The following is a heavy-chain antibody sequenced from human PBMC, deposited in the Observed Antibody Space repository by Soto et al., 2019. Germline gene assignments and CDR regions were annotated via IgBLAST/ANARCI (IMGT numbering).Heavy chain of an antibody. CDR1: GGSFSDYS. CDR2: INHSGST. Sequence: PSETLSLTCAVYGGSFSDYSWTWIRQPPGKGLEWIGEINHSGSTYYNPSLKSRVTISVDTSKNQFSLKLTSVTAADTAVYYCARVGLAAGGTYFDYWGQGSLVTVSS. J-gene: IGHJ4*02. CDR3: ARVGLAAGGTYFDY. D-gene: IGHD6-13*01. V-gene: IGHV4-34*01.